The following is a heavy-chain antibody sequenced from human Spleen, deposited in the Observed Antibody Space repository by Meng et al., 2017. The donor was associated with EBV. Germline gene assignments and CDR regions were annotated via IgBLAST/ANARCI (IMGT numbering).Heavy chain of an antibody. V-gene: IGHV4-39*07. J-gene: IGHJ5*02. CDR1: GGSISSSSYY. CDR3: ARAFSTSVWFDP. Sequence: QLHESGTGLVKPSGTMSLTCTVSGGSISSSSYYLGWIRQPPGKWLEWIGSIYYSGSTYYNPTLKIRVTISVDTSKNQFSLKLSSVTAADTAVYYCARAFSTSVWFDPWGQGTLVTVSS. CDR2: IYYSGST. D-gene: IGHD3/OR15-3a*01.